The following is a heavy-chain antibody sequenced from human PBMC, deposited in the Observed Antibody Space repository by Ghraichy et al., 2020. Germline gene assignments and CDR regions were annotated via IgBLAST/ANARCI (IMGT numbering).Heavy chain of an antibody. Sequence: ASVKVSCKASGYTFTSYGISWVRQAPGQGLEWMGWISAYNGNTNYAQKLQGRVTMTTDTSTSTAYMELRSLRSDDTAVYYCARDSTPPYYDFWSGYSNWFDPWGQGTLVTVSS. CDR3: ARDSTPPYYDFWSGYSNWFDP. V-gene: IGHV1-18*01. J-gene: IGHJ5*02. D-gene: IGHD3-3*01. CDR2: ISAYNGNT. CDR1: GYTFTSYG.